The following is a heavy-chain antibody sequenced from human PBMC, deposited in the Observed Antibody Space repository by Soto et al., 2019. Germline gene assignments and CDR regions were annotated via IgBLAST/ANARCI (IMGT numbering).Heavy chain of an antibody. CDR1: GGSISSYY. V-gene: IGHV4-59*08. J-gene: IGHJ4*02. Sequence: SETLSLTCTVSGGSISSYYWSWIRQPPGKGLEWIGYIYYSGSTNYNPSLKSRVTISVDTSKNQFSLKLSSVTAADTAVYYCARHKVLRCILSCYYNVMGFFDYCGQGSLVTGSS. CDR3: ARHKVLRCILSCYYNVMGFFDY. D-gene: IGHD3-9*01. CDR2: IYYSGST.